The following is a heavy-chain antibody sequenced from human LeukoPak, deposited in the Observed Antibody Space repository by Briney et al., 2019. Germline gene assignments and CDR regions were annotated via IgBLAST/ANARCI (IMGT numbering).Heavy chain of an antibody. CDR3: ARGRYSNGEVDY. CDR2: IYHSGST. CDR1: GYSISSGYY. Sequence: SETLSLTCTVSGYSISSGYYWGWIRQPPGKGLEWIGSIYHSGSTYYNPSLKSRVTISVDTSKNQFSLKLSSVTAADTATYYCARGRYSNGEVDYWGQGTLVTVSS. J-gene: IGHJ4*02. D-gene: IGHD3-16*02. V-gene: IGHV4-38-2*02.